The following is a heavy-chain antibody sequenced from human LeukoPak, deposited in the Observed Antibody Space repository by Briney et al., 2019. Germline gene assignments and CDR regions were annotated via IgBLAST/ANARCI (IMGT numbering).Heavy chain of an antibody. CDR3: ARHHQWSGYCLFDY. J-gene: IGHJ4*02. D-gene: IGHD3-3*01. CDR1: GYTFTSYG. V-gene: IGHV1-18*01. Sequence: ASVKVSCKASGYTFTSYGISWVRQAPGQGLEWMGWISAYNGNTNYAQRLQGRVTTTTDTSTSTAYMELRSLRSDDTAVYYCARHHQWSGYCLFDYWGQGTLVTVSS. CDR2: ISAYNGNT.